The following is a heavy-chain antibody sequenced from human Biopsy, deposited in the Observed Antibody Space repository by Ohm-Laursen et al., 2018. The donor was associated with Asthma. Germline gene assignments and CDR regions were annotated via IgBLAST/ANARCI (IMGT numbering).Heavy chain of an antibody. CDR1: GYNFISFA. CDR2: VNTGNGDT. CDR3: ARTYYDFLTGQVKDVFGV. Sequence: SSVKVSCKASGYNFISFAIHWVRQAPGQRLEWMGWVNTGNGDTKYPQRFQGRVTITRDTSASTAYMELRSLRSEDTATYYCARTYYDFLTGQVKDVFGVWGQGTMVTVSS. D-gene: IGHD3-9*01. J-gene: IGHJ3*01. V-gene: IGHV1-3*04.